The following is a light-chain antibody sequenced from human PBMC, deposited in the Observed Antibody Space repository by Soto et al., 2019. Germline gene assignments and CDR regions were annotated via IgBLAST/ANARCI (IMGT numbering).Light chain of an antibody. CDR2: DTS. CDR3: HHYNNWPPRNT. J-gene: IGKJ2*01. Sequence: EIVMTQSPATLSLSPGDRATLSCRASQSVSSNLVWYQQKPGQAPRLLIYDTSTRASAVPARFSGSGTETESTLTISGLQSEDFGIYYCHHYNNWPPRNTFGQGTKLEIK. CDR1: QSVSSN. V-gene: IGKV3-15*01.